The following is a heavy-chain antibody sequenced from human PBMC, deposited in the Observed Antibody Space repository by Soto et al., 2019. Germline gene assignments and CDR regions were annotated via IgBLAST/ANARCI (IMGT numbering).Heavy chain of an antibody. J-gene: IGHJ4*02. CDR2: MSYDGSNE. CDR1: GFTFSHYA. CDR3: AKDASHNFDY. Sequence: QVQLVESGGGVVQPGRSLRLSCAASGFTFSHYAMHWVRQAPGKGLEWVALMSYDGSNEYYADSVKGRFTISRDNSKNSLYMQMNSLRAEDTAVSYCAKDASHNFDYWGQGTLVTVSS. V-gene: IGHV3-30*18.